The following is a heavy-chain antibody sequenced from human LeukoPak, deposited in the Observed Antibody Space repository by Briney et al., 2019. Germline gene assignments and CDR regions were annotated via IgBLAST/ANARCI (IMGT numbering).Heavy chain of an antibody. J-gene: IGHJ6*03. CDR3: ARGSKGSSARGYYYYMDV. V-gene: IGHV4-34*01. CDR1: GGSFSGYY. Sequence: PSETLSLTCAVYGGSFSGYYWSWIRQPPGKGLEWIGEINHSGSTNYNPSLKSRVTISVDTSKNQFSLKLSSVTAADTAVYYCARGSKGSSARGYYYYMDVWGKGTTVTVSS. D-gene: IGHD6-6*01. CDR2: INHSGST.